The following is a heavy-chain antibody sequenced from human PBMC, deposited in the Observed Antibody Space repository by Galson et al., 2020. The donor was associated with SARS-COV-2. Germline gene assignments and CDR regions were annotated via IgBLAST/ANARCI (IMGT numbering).Heavy chain of an antibody. CDR2: IYYSGST. V-gene: IGHV4-59*01. J-gene: IGHJ3*02. D-gene: IGHD2-2*01. Sequence: SETLSLTCTVSGGSISSYYWSWIRQPPGKGLEWIGYIYYSGSTNYNPSLKSRVTISVDTSKNQFSLKLSSVTAADTAVYYCASTQDIVVVPAAPWAFDIWGQGTMVTVSS. CDR3: ASTQDIVVVPAAPWAFDI. CDR1: GGSISSYY.